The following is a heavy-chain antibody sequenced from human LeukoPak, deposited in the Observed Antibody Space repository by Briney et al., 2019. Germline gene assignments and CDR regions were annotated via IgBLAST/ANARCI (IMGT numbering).Heavy chain of an antibody. J-gene: IGHJ3*02. CDR2: IRPNSGGT. Sequence: ASLKVSCKASGYTFTGYYMHWVRQAPGQGLEWMGWIRPNSGGTNHAQKFQGRVTMTRDTSISTAYMELSRLRSDDTAVYYCARVFLILPDYGDYHHAFDIWGQGTMVTVST. D-gene: IGHD4-17*01. V-gene: IGHV1-2*02. CDR1: GYTFTGYY. CDR3: ARVFLILPDYGDYHHAFDI.